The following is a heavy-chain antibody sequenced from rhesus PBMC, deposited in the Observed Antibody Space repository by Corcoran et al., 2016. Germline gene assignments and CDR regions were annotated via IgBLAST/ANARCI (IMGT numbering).Heavy chain of an antibody. D-gene: IGHD4-23*01. CDR2: VYGSGGNT. CDR1: GGSISSTNW. CDR3: ARRHEYSNYYFDY. Sequence: QVLLQESGPTVVVPSETLSLTCTVSGGSISSTNWWTWIRQSPGKGLEWIGGVYGSGGNTEYNPSLKSRVTISKDTSRNQFSLKMTSVTAADTAVFYCARRHEYSNYYFDYWGQGVLVTVSS. V-gene: IGHV4-93*01. J-gene: IGHJ4*01.